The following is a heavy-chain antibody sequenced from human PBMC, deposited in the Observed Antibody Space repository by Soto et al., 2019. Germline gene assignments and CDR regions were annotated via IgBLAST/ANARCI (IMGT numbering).Heavy chain of an antibody. D-gene: IGHD3-3*01. Sequence: PGGSLRLSCAASGFTFSSYSMNWVRQAPGKGLEWVSYISSSSSTIYYADSVKGRFTISRDNAKNSLYLQMNSLRDEDTAVYYCARDVGGSRITIFGVVIPYGMDVWGQGTTVTVSS. CDR3: ARDVGGSRITIFGVVIPYGMDV. CDR1: GFTFSSYS. CDR2: ISSSSSTI. J-gene: IGHJ6*02. V-gene: IGHV3-48*02.